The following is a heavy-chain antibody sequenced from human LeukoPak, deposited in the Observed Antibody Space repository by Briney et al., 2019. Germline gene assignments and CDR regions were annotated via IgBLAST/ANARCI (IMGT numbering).Heavy chain of an antibody. CDR2: VHLSGAT. D-gene: IGHD1-26*01. J-gene: IGHJ4*02. CDR1: GGSISTTNW. CDR3: TRESGAFSPFGF. Sequence: NTSETLSLTCGVSGGSISTTNWWSWVRQPPGKGLEWIGEVHLSGATNYNPSLAGRVTMSIDSSKNQLSLELTSVTAADTAMYYCTRESGAFSPFGFWGQGTLVTVSS. V-gene: IGHV4-4*02.